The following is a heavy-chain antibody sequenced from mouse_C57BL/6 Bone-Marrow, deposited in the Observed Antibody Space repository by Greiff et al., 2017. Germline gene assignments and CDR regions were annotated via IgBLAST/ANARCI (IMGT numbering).Heavy chain of an antibody. V-gene: IGHV1-81*01. CDR3: STPYYSSSLYAMDY. D-gene: IGHD1-1*01. CDR2: IYPRSGNT. CDR1: GYTFTSYG. Sequence: VQLQQSGAELARPGASVKLSCKASGYTFTSYGISWVKQRTGQGLEWIGEIYPRSGNTYYTEKFKGKATLTADKSSSTAYMELRSLTSEYSAVYFCSTPYYSSSLYAMDYWGQGTSVTVSS. J-gene: IGHJ4*01.